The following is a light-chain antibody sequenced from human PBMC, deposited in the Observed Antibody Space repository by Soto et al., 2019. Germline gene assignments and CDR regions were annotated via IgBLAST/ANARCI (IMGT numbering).Light chain of an antibody. J-gene: IGLJ2*01. CDR2: RNN. V-gene: IGLV1-44*01. CDR1: SSNIGSNT. CDR3: EAWDDSLNGL. Sequence: QSVLTQPPSASGTPGQRVTISCSGSSSNIGSNTVNWYQQLPGTAPKLLIYRNNQRPSGVPDRFSGSKSGTSASLAISGLQSEDEADYYCEAWDDSLNGLFGGGTKLTVL.